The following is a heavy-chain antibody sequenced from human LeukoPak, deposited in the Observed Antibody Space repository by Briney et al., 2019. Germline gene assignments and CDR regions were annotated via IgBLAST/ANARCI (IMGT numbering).Heavy chain of an antibody. CDR2: ISGTGGST. J-gene: IGHJ4*02. V-gene: IGHV3-23*01. D-gene: IGHD5-18*01. CDR3: ARDRAMVFDY. CDR1: GFTFTSYA. Sequence: PGGSLRLSCTASGFTFTSYAMSWVRQAPGKGLEWVSVISGTGGSTNHADSVKGRFTISRDNSKNTLYLQMNSLRAEDTAVYYCARDRAMVFDYWGQGTLVTVSS.